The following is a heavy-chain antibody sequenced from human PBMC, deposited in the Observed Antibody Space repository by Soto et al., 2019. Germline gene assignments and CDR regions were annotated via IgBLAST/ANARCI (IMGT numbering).Heavy chain of an antibody. CDR2: IYYSGST. CDR1: GGSISSYY. Sequence: SETLSLTCTVSGGSISSYYCSWVRQPPGKGLEWIGYIYYSGSTNYNPSLKSRVTMSVDTSKNQFSLKVSSVTAADTAVYYCARVPDRWGQGTLVTVSS. CDR3: ARVPDR. D-gene: IGHD2-2*01. V-gene: IGHV4-59*12. J-gene: IGHJ5*02.